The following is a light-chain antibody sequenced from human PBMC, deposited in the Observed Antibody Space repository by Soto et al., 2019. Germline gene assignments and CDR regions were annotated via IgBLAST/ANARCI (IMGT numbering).Light chain of an antibody. Sequence: QSALSPPASVSVSPGQSITIFCTGTSSDVGGYNYVSWYQQHPGKAPKLMIYEVSNRPSGVSNRFSGSKSGNTASLTISGLQAEDEADYCCSSYTSSSTYVFGTGTKVTVL. CDR2: EVS. CDR1: SSDVGGYNY. J-gene: IGLJ1*01. CDR3: SSYTSSSTYV. V-gene: IGLV2-14*01.